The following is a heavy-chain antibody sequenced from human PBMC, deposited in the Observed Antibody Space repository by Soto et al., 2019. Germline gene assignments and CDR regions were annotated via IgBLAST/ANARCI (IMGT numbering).Heavy chain of an antibody. D-gene: IGHD4-17*01. J-gene: IGHJ4*02. CDR3: AKDTPHYGDYGVDY. CDR2: ISGSGGST. V-gene: IGHV3-23*01. Sequence: GGSLRLSCAASGFTFSSYAMSWVRQAPGKGLEWVSAISGSGGSTYYADSVKGRFTISRDNSKNTLYRQMNSLRAEDTAVYYCAKDTPHYGDYGVDYWGQGTLVTVSS. CDR1: GFTFSSYA.